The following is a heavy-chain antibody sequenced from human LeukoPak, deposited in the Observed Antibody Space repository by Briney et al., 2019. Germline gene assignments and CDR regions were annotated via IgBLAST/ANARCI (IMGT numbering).Heavy chain of an antibody. CDR3: ARDTAGIAAAGTVSNWFDP. Sequence: GGSLRLSCAASGFTFSSYAMHRVRQAPGKGLEWVAVISYDGSNKYYADSVKGRFTISRDNSKNTLYLQMNSLRAEDTAVYYCARDTAGIAAAGTVSNWFDPWGQGTLVTVSS. CDR2: ISYDGSNK. CDR1: GFTFSSYA. V-gene: IGHV3-30*04. D-gene: IGHD6-13*01. J-gene: IGHJ5*02.